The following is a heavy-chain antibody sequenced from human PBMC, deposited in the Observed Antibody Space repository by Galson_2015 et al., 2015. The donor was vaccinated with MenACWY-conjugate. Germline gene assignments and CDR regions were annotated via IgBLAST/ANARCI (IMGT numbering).Heavy chain of an antibody. V-gene: IGHV3-7*03. Sequence: SLRLSCAVSGFTFRNYWMTWVRQAPGKGLEWVATIKKDGSEKYYVDSVKGRFTISRDNTKNSMYLEMNSLRAEDTAVYYCARGHYGMDVWGQGNPGHRLL. CDR3: ARGHYGMDV. CDR2: IKKDGSEK. CDR1: GFTFRNYW. J-gene: IGHJ6*02.